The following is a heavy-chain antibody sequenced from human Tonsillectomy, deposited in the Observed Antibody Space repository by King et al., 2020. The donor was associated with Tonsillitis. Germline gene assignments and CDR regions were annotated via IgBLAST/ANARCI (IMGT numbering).Heavy chain of an antibody. CDR2: IRGDGSVK. Sequence: VQLVESGGGLVQPGGSLRLSCAASGFTFSNNWMVWVRQAPGKGLEWVANIRGDGSVKHFVDSVKGRFTISRDNAKKSLFLQMNSLRAEDTAVYYCAGDRNYYDNSGYYDAFDIWGQGTMVTVSS. CDR1: GFTFSNNW. J-gene: IGHJ3*02. CDR3: AGDRNYYDNSGYYDAFDI. V-gene: IGHV3-7*04. D-gene: IGHD3-22*01.